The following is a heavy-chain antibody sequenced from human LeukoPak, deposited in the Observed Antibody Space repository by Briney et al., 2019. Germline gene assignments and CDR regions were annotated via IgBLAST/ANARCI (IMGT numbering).Heavy chain of an antibody. CDR3: ARHGTSGSYAVY. Sequence: SETLSLTCTVPGGSISSYYWSWIRQPPGKGLEWIGYIYYSGSTNYNPSLKSRVTISVDTSKNQFSLKLSSVTAADTAVYYCARHGTSGSYAVYWGQGTLVTVSS. CDR1: GGSISSYY. V-gene: IGHV4-59*08. D-gene: IGHD1-26*01. CDR2: IYYSGST. J-gene: IGHJ4*02.